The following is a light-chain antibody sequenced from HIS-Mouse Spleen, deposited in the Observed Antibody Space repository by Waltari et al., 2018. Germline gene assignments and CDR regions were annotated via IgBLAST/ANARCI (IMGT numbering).Light chain of an antibody. V-gene: IGLV1-47*01. CDR2: RNN. CDR1: SSNIGSNY. Sequence: QSVLTQPPSASGTPGQRVTISCSGSSSNIGSNYVSWYQQLPGTAPKLIIYRNNQRPSGVPDRFSGSKSGTSASLAISGLRSEDEADYYCAAWDDSLSGPVFGGGTKLTVL. J-gene: IGLJ3*02. CDR3: AAWDDSLSGPV.